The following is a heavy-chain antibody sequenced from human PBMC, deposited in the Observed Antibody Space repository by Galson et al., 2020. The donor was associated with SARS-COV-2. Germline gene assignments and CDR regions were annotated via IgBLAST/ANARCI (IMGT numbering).Heavy chain of an antibody. CDR1: GFSIRNGYY. J-gene: IGHJ3*02. D-gene: IGHD3-16*01. Sequence: SETLSLTCTVSGFSIRNGYYWGWIRQPPGKGLQWVGSFYHSGTSYYNPSLKSRLTILVDTSKNQLSLKLSSVTAADTAVYYCARCGGGRRDFEWGNSPMLSFDRWGQGTMVTVSS. CDR2: FYHSGTS. V-gene: IGHV4-38-2*02. CDR3: ARCGGGRRDFEWGNSPMLSFDR.